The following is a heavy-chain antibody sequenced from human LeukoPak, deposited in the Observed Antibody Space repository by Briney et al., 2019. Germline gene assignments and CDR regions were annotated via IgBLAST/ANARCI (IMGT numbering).Heavy chain of an antibody. CDR2: LYHSGGT. CDR3: ARDEGYYDGSGYSPDAFDI. D-gene: IGHD3-22*01. V-gene: IGHV4-38-2*02. CDR1: GYSISSGYF. J-gene: IGHJ3*02. Sequence: SSETLSLTCTVSGYSISSGYFWGWIRQPPGKGLEWIGSLYHSGGTYYTPSLKSRVTISVDTSKNQFSLKLSSVTAADTAVYYCARDEGYYDGSGYSPDAFDIWGQGTTVTVSS.